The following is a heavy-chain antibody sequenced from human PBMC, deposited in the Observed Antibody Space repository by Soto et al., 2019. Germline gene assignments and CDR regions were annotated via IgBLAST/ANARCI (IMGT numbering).Heavy chain of an antibody. V-gene: IGHV3-30*18. J-gene: IGHJ4*02. CDR2: ISYDGSNK. CDR3: AKDSLGDYYDSSGYPD. D-gene: IGHD3-22*01. CDR1: GFTFSSYG. Sequence: ESGGGVVQPGRSLRLSCAASGFTFSSYGMHWVRQAPGKGLEWVAVISYDGSNKYYADSVKGRFTISRDNSKNTLYLQMNSLRAEDTAVYYCAKDSLGDYYDSSGYPDWGQGTLVTVSS.